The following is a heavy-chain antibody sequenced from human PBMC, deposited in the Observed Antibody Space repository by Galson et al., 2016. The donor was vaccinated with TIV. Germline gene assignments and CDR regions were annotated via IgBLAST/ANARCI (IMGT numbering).Heavy chain of an antibody. V-gene: IGHV1-69*13. D-gene: IGHD3-10*01. CDR1: GGTFSSYA. CDR3: ARVRFGELAGYYYYMDV. Sequence: SVKVSCKASGGTFSSYAISWVRQAPGQGLEWMGRIIPILGTANYAQKFQGRVTITADESTGTAYMELSSLGSEDTAVYYCARVRFGELAGYYYYMDVWGQGTTVTVSS. CDR2: IIPILGTA. J-gene: IGHJ6*03.